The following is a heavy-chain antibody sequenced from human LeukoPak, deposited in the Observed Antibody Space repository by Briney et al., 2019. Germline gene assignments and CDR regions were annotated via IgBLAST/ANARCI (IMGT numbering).Heavy chain of an antibody. D-gene: IGHD1-26*01. CDR2: ISYDGSSK. J-gene: IGHJ4*02. Sequence: GGSLRLSCAASGFTFSRYDIHWVRQAPGKGLEWVAVISYDGSSKYYADSVKGRFTISRDNSKNTLYLQMNSLRAEDTAVYYCARDTPPLIVGATRCDNWGQGNLVTVSA. V-gene: IGHV3-30*04. CDR1: GFTFSRYD. CDR3: ARDTPPLIVGATRCDN.